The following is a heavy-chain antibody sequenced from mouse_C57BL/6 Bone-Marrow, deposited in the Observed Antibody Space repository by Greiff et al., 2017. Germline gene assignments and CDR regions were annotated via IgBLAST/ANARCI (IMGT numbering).Heavy chain of an antibody. V-gene: IGHV2-2*01. CDR3: ARLYYDYDGRPWFAY. D-gene: IGHD2-4*01. CDR2: IWSGGST. J-gene: IGHJ3*01. Sequence: VQLQQSGPGLVQPSQSLSITCTVSGFSLTSSGVHWVRQSPGKGLEWLGVIWSGGSTDYNAAFISRLSISKDNSKSQVFFKMNSLQADDTAIYYCARLYYDYDGRPWFAYWGQGTLVTVSA. CDR1: GFSLTSSG.